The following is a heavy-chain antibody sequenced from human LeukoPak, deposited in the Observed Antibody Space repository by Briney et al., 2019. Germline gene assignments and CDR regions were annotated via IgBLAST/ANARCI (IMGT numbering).Heavy chain of an antibody. V-gene: IGHV3-48*03. J-gene: IGHJ4*02. CDR1: RFTFSNYE. D-gene: IGHD6-19*01. CDR2: ISSSGSAI. CDR3: AGGRGWNDY. Sequence: GGSLRLSCAASRFTFSNYEMNWVRQAPGKGLEWVTYISSSGSAIYYADSVKGRFTISRDNAKTSLYLQMSSLRAEDTAVYYCAGGRGWNDYWGQGTLVTVSS.